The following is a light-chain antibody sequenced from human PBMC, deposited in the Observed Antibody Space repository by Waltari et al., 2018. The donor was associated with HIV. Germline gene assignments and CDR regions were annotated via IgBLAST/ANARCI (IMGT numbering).Light chain of an antibody. J-gene: IGLJ3*02. Sequence: QSALTQPVSVSGSPGLSITISCLGTIDDIGLLNTVSWYRHQPDSPPHRIIFDTQSLPSGIPSRFSGAKSGTTASLTISGLQSGDEGHYYCSSFSSSGSVRFGGGTKVTV. CDR3: SSFSSSGSVR. CDR2: DTQ. V-gene: IGLV2-14*01. CDR1: IDDIGLLNT.